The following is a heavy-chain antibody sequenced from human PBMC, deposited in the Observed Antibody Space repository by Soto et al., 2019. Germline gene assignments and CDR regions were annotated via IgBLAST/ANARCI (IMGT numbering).Heavy chain of an antibody. CDR3: ARQRGSQRRIIMIVVVIPFDP. Sequence: HLQLQESGPGLVKPSETLSLTWTVSGGSISSSSYNWGWIRQPAVKGLEWIGRIYYSGSTYYNPSSRSRVTMSVDTSKNQFSLRLNSVTAANTAVYFYARQRGSQRRIIMIVVVIPFDPWGQGTLVSVS. J-gene: IGHJ5*01. CDR1: GGSISSSSYN. V-gene: IGHV4-39*01. CDR2: IYYSGST. D-gene: IGHD3-22*01.